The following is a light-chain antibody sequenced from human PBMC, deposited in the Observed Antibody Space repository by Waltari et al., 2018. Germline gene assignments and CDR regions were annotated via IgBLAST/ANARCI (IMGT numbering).Light chain of an antibody. J-gene: IGKJ4*01. CDR3: QQLSNLLT. CDR2: DAS. CDR1: QSVSSY. Sequence: EIELTQSPATLSSSPGERATLSCRASQSVSSYLAWYQQRPGQAPSLLTYDASNSATGIPARCSGSGSGTDFSLTISSLEPEDFPVYYCQQLSNLLTFGGGTKVELK. V-gene: IGKV3-11*01.